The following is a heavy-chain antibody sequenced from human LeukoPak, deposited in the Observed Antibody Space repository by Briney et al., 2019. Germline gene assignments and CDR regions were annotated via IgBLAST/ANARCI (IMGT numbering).Heavy chain of an antibody. CDR2: MKGDGSDI. CDR3: ARDLRAPPGY. J-gene: IGHJ4*02. V-gene: IGHV3-74*01. Sequence: GGSLRLSCVASGFTFSSYWMYWVRQDPGKGLVWVSGMKGDGSDITYADSAKGRFTISRDNAKNTVYLQMNSLRAEDTGVYYCARDLRAPPGYWGQGTLVTVSS. D-gene: IGHD7-27*01. CDR1: GFTFSSYW.